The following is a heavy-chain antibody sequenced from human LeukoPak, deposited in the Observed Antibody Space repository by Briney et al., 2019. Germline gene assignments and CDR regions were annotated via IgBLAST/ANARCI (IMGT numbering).Heavy chain of an antibody. Sequence: ASVRVSCKASGYTFTDYYIHWVRQAPGQGLEWMGCITPNSDDTDYAQKFQGRITRSRDTSINTAYMELTRLRSDDTAVYYCATGDYSGTKPDPIDMWGQGTMVTVSS. CDR2: ITPNSDDT. V-gene: IGHV1-2*02. CDR3: ATGDYSGTKPDPIDM. J-gene: IGHJ3*02. CDR1: GYTFTDYY. D-gene: IGHD3-10*01.